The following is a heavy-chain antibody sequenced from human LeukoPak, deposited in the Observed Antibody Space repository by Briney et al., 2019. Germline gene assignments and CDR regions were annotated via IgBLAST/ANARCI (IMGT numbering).Heavy chain of an antibody. J-gene: IGHJ5*02. CDR2: IYYSGST. Sequence: SETLSLTCTVSGGSISSYYWSWIRQPPGKGLEWIGYIYYSGSTNYNPSLKSRVTISLDTSKNRFSLKLSSVTTADTAVYYCAGTSYSSGWPNWFDPWGQGTLVTVSS. CDR3: AGTSYSSGWPNWFDP. CDR1: GGSISSYY. V-gene: IGHV4-59*08. D-gene: IGHD6-19*01.